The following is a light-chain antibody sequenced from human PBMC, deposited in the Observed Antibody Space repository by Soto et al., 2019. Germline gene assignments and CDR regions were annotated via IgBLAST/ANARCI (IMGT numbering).Light chain of an antibody. Sequence: DIQMTQSPSSLSASVGDRVTITCRASQSMSTYLNWYQQKPGKAPKLLIFAASSLQSGVPSRFSGSGSGTYFTLTISSLQPEDFATYYCQQSYSTPRTFGQGTKVDIK. J-gene: IGKJ1*01. CDR3: QQSYSTPRT. V-gene: IGKV1-39*01. CDR1: QSMSTY. CDR2: AAS.